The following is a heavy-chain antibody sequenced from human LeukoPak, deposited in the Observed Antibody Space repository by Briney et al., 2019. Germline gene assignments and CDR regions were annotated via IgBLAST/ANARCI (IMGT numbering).Heavy chain of an antibody. CDR2: INPNSGGT. CDR3: ARQGDIVVVPAAPLDY. D-gene: IGHD2-2*01. Sequence: GASVKVSCKASGYTFTGYYMHWVRQAPGQGLEWMGWINPNSGGTNYAQKFQGRVTMTRDTSISTAYMELSRLRSDETAVYYCARQGDIVVVPAAPLDYWGQGTLVPVSS. CDR1: GYTFTGYY. J-gene: IGHJ4*02. V-gene: IGHV1-2*02.